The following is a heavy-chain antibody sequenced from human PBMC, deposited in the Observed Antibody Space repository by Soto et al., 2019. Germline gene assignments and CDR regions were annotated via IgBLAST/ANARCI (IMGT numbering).Heavy chain of an antibody. V-gene: IGHV3-21*01. Sequence: VGSLRLSCVGSGVSFSAYSFTWVRQAPGKGLEWVSSINNRDTEVFYADSVQGRFTLSRDNAENSVYLQMNSLRAEDTALYYCARIADNYDSSGWVDSWGQGTLVTVSS. D-gene: IGHD3-22*01. CDR1: GVSFSAYS. J-gene: IGHJ5*01. CDR3: ARIADNYDSSGWVDS. CDR2: INNRDTEV.